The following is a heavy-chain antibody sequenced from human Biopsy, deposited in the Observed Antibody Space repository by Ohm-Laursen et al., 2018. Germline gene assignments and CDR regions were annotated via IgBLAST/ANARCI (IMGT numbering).Heavy chain of an antibody. D-gene: IGHD1-1*01. J-gene: IGHJ4*02. CDR3: AKRGVERGRPLAY. CDR1: GGTFSSFG. V-gene: IGHV1-69*13. Sequence: SVKVSCKASGGTFSSFGISWVRQAPGQGLEWMGEIDSMFGTTNYAQTFQGRVTITADESTSTAYMEVSSLRSEDTAVYYCAKRGVERGRPLAYWGQGTLATVSS. CDR2: IDSMFGTT.